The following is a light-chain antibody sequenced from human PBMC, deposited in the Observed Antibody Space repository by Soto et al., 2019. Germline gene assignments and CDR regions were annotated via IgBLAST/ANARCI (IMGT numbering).Light chain of an antibody. V-gene: IGLV1-44*01. CDR3: AAWDDSLDVYV. CDR1: SSNIGSNT. J-gene: IGLJ1*01. CDR2: SNN. Sequence: QSVLTQSPSASGTPGQRVTISCSGSSSNIGSNTVNWYQHLPGTAPKLLIYSNNQRPSGVPDRFSGSKSGTSASLAISGLQSEDEADYYCAAWDDSLDVYVFGTGTKLTVL.